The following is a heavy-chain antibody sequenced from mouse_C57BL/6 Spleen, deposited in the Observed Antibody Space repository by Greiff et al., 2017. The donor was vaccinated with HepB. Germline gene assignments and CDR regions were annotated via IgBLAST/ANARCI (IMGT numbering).Heavy chain of an antibody. Sequence: EVQVVESGGGLVKPGGSLKLSCAASGFTFSDYGMHWVRQAPEKGLEWVAYISSGSSTIYYADTVKGRFTSTRDNAKKNLCLQMTSLRSEDTAMYYCARHDSYSGYAMDYWGQGTSLTVSS. V-gene: IGHV5-17*01. CDR2: ISSGSSTI. D-gene: IGHD2-3*01. J-gene: IGHJ4*01. CDR1: GFTFSDYG. CDR3: ARHDSYSGYAMDY.